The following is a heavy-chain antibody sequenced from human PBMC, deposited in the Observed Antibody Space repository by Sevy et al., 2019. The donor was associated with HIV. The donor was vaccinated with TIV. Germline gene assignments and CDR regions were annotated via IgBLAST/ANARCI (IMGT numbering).Heavy chain of an antibody. CDR1: GFPFSSYD. Sequence: GGSLRLSCTASGFPFSSYDMNWVRQAPGQGLEWISSISSSSNFVYQADSVKGRFTISRDNAKHSLFLQINSLTVEDTAVYYCARDRGVPRTRGSYQYGMDVWGQGTTVTVSS. CDR3: ARDRGVPRTRGSYQYGMDV. J-gene: IGHJ6*02. D-gene: IGHD3-16*01. CDR2: ISSSSNFV. V-gene: IGHV3-21*06.